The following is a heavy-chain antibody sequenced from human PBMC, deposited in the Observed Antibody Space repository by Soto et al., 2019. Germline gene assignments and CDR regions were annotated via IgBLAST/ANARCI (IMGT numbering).Heavy chain of an antibody. Sequence: QVQLVQSGAEVKKPGASVKVSCKASGYTFTNFGISWVRQAPGQGLEWMGWISAYNGNTNYAQNFQGRVTMTTDTCTSTAYMEVRSLRFGDTAVYYCARGGTPVAYWGRGTLVTVSS. CDR1: GYTFTNFG. V-gene: IGHV1-18*01. CDR3: ARGGTPVAY. J-gene: IGHJ4*02. D-gene: IGHD3-16*01. CDR2: ISAYNGNT.